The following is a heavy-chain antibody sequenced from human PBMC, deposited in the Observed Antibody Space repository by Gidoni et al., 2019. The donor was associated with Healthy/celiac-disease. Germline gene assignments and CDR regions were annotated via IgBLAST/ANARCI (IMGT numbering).Heavy chain of an antibody. Sequence: EVQLLESGGGLVQPGGSLRLSCAASGFTFSSYAMSRVRQAPGKGLEWVSAISGSGGSTYYADSVKGRFTISRDNSKNTLYLQMSSLRAEDTAVYYCAKDSSSWYGEGYWGQGTLVTVSS. V-gene: IGHV3-23*01. CDR2: ISGSGGST. D-gene: IGHD6-13*01. CDR1: GFTFSSYA. J-gene: IGHJ4*02. CDR3: AKDSSSWYGEGY.